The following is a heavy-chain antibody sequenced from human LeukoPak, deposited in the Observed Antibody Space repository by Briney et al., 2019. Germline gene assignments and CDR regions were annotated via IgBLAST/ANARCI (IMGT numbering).Heavy chain of an antibody. CDR1: GGSISSSNW. CDR3: ARGPYYYGSGSYYKAFDI. J-gene: IGHJ3*02. Sequence: SETLSLTCAVSGGSISSSNWWSWVRQPPGKGLEWIGEIYHSGSTNYNPSLKSRVTISVDKSKNQFSLKLSSVTAADTAVYYCARGPYYYGSGSYYKAFDIWGQGTMVTVSS. CDR2: IYHSGST. D-gene: IGHD3-10*01. V-gene: IGHV4-4*02.